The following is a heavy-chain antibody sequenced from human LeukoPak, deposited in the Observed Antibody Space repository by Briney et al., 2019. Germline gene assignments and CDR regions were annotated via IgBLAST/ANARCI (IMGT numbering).Heavy chain of an antibody. V-gene: IGHV4-61*02. CDR3: ARGAYDSSGPDKFSFDY. D-gene: IGHD3-22*01. Sequence: SETLSLTCTVSGGSISSNNYYWNWIRQPAGKGLEWIGRVYTSGSTSYNPSLKSRVTISVDTSKNQFSLKLSSVTAADTAVYYCARGAYDSSGPDKFSFDYWGQGTLVTVSS. J-gene: IGHJ4*02. CDR2: VYTSGST. CDR1: GGSISSNNYY.